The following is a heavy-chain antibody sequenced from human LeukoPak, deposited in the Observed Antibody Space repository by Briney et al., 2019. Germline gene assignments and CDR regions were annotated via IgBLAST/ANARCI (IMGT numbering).Heavy chain of an antibody. D-gene: IGHD5-18*01. V-gene: IGHV1-2*02. CDR2: INPNSGGT. Sequence: ASVKVSCKASGYTFTGYYMHWVRQAPGQGLEWMGWINPNSGGTNYAQKFQGRVTMTRDTSISTACMELSRLRSDDTAVYYCASTRGYSYGQPLNWGQGTLVTVSS. CDR3: ASTRGYSYGQPLN. J-gene: IGHJ4*02. CDR1: GYTFTGYY.